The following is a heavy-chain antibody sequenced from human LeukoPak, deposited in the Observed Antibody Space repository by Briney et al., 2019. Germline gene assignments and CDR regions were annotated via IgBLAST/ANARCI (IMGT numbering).Heavy chain of an antibody. D-gene: IGHD1-1*01. CDR2: IGTASDT. CDR3: ARGPPRGNYYYMDV. J-gene: IGHJ6*03. Sequence: PGGSLRLSCAASGFTFSSFDMHWVRKPTGQGLEWVSTIGTASDTYYPGSVEGRFTLSRDNAKNSLYLQMNSLTAGDTAVYYCARGPPRGNYYYMDVWGKGTTVTVSS. CDR1: GFTFSSFD. V-gene: IGHV3-13*01.